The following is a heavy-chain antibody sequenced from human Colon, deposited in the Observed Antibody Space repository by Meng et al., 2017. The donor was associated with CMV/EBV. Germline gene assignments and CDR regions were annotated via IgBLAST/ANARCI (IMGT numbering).Heavy chain of an antibody. Sequence: SETLSLTCTVSGGSISSYYWSWIRQPPGKGLEWIGYIYYSGSTNYNPSLKSRVTISVDTSKNQFSLKLSSVTAADAALYHCVRTNRGYCNFIACWEWFDPWGQGTLVTVSS. CDR1: GGSISSYY. CDR2: IYYSGST. J-gene: IGHJ5*02. CDR3: VRTNRGYCNFIACWEWFDP. V-gene: IGHV4-59*01. D-gene: IGHD2-15*01.